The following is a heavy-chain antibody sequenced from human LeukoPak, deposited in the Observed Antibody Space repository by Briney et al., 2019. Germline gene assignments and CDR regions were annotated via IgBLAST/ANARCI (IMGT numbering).Heavy chain of an antibody. D-gene: IGHD2-2*01. Sequence: GRSLRLSCAASGFTFSSYAMHLVRQAPGKGLEWVAVISYDGSNKYYADSVKGRFTISRDNSKNTLYLQMNSLRAEDTAVYYCARPVYDIVVVPAVHYYYGMDVWGQGTTVTVSS. CDR3: ARPVYDIVVVPAVHYYYGMDV. J-gene: IGHJ6*02. CDR2: ISYDGSNK. CDR1: GFTFSSYA. V-gene: IGHV3-30-3*01.